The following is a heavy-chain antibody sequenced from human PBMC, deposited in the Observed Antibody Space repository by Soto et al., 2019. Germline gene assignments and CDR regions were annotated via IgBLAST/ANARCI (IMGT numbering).Heavy chain of an antibody. CDR1: GFTFSSYA. D-gene: IGHD6-19*01. Sequence: EVQLLESGGGLVQPGGSLRLSCAASGFTFSSYAMSWVRQAPGKGLEWCSAISGSGGSTYYADSVKGRFTISRDNSQTTLYLQMNSLRAEDTAVYYGAKGFYSSGWYGGYYFAYWGQGTLVTVSS. CDR3: AKGFYSSGWYGGYYFAY. J-gene: IGHJ4*02. V-gene: IGHV3-23*01. CDR2: ISGSGGST.